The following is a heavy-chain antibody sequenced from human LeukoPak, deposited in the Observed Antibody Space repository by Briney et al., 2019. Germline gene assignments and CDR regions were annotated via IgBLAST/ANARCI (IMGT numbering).Heavy chain of an antibody. Sequence: GGSLRLSCAASGLTVSSNYMSWVRQAPGKGLEWVSVIYSGGSTYYADSVKGGFTISRDNSKNTLYLQMSSLRADDTAVYYCVKPVAATLFNGLDVWGQGTTVTVSS. CDR2: IYSGGST. D-gene: IGHD2-15*01. J-gene: IGHJ6*02. CDR1: GLTVSSNY. V-gene: IGHV3-66*02. CDR3: VKPVAATLFNGLDV.